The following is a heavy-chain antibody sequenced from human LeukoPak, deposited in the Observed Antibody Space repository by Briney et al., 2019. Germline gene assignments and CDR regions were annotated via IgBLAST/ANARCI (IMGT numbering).Heavy chain of an antibody. CDR3: TRVRYNYGDSDY. CDR2: IYHNGNT. J-gene: IGHJ4*02. CDR1: GYSISSGYY. V-gene: IGHV4-38-2*01. Sequence: SETLSLTCAVSGYSISSGYYRGWIRQPPGKGLEWIGTIYHNGNTYYNPSLKSRVTISVDTSKNQFSLKLTSVTAADTALYYCTRVRYNYGDSDYWGQGTLVTVSS. D-gene: IGHD5-18*01.